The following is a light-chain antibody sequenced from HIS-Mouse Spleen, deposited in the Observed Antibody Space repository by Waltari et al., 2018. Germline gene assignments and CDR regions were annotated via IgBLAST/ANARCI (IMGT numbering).Light chain of an antibody. CDR3: QSADSSGTYPV. Sequence: SYELTQPPSVSVSPGQTARITCSGDALPKQYAYRYQQKPGQAPVLVIYKDSERPSGVPERFSGSSSRTTVTLTISGVQAEDEADYYCQSADSSGTYPVFGGGTKLTVL. CDR2: KDS. V-gene: IGLV3-25*03. J-gene: IGLJ2*01. CDR1: ALPKQY.